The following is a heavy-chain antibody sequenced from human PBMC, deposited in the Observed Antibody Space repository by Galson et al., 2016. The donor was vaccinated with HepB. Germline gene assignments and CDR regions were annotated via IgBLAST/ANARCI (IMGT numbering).Heavy chain of an antibody. CDR2: TYYRSKWYL. CDR3: VRLIATPVYGLYV. J-gene: IGHJ6*02. Sequence: CAISWDSVSSSTAAWNWIRQSPSRGLEWLGRTYYRSKWYLEYAVSVKSRITISPDTSKNQFSLQLNSVTPEDTALYYCVRLIATPVYGLYVWGQGTPVTVSS. D-gene: IGHD6-6*01. CDR1: WDSVSSSTAA. V-gene: IGHV6-1*01.